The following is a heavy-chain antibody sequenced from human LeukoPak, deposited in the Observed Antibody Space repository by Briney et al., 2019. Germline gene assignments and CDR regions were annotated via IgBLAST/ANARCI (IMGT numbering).Heavy chain of an antibody. D-gene: IGHD1-14*01. J-gene: IGHJ4*02. CDR1: RFAFSTYA. CDR2: ISSNGADT. Sequence: PGGSLRLSCAVSRFAFSTYAMNWVRQAPGQGLEYVSTISSNGADTYYADSVKGRFTISRDNSKNTLYLQMTSLRVEDTAVYYCANYRKPQGLDYWGQGTLVTVSS. CDR3: ANYRKPQGLDY. V-gene: IGHV3-23*01.